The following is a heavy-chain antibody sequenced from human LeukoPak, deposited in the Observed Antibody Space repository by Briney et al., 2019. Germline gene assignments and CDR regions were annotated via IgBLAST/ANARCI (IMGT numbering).Heavy chain of an antibody. Sequence: GGSLRLSCAASGFTFDDYGMSWVRQAPGKGLECVSGINWNGGSTGYADSVKGRFTISRDNAKNSLYLQMDSLRAEDTAFFYCARASGYSIGGSFDIWGQGTMVTVSS. D-gene: IGHD5-18*01. CDR2: INWNGGST. J-gene: IGHJ3*02. CDR1: GFTFDDYG. V-gene: IGHV3-20*04. CDR3: ARASGYSIGGSFDI.